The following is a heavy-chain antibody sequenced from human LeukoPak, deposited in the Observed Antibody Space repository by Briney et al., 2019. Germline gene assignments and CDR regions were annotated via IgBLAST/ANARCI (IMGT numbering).Heavy chain of an antibody. J-gene: IGHJ4*02. CDR2: INGDGSST. CDR1: GFTFSSYW. CDR3: AKDSGQWLASAGDN. D-gene: IGHD6-19*01. Sequence: PGGSLRLSCAASGFTFSSYWMHWVRQAPGKGLVWVSRINGDGSSTAYADSVKGRFTISRDNAKNTLYLQMNSLTAEDTAVYYCAKDSGQWLASAGDNWGQGTLVTVSS. V-gene: IGHV3-74*01.